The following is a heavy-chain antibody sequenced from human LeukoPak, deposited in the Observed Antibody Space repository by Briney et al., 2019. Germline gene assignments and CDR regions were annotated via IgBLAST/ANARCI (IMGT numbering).Heavy chain of an antibody. J-gene: IGHJ4*02. CDR1: GGTFSSYA. CDR3: ARDEALAYCGGDCYAN. Sequence: SVKVSCKASGGTFSSYAISWVRQAPGQGLEWMGGIIPIFGTANYAQKFQGRVTITADKSTSTAYMELSSMRSEDTAVYYCARDEALAYCGGDCYANWGQGTLVTVSS. V-gene: IGHV1-69*06. CDR2: IIPIFGTA. D-gene: IGHD2-21*02.